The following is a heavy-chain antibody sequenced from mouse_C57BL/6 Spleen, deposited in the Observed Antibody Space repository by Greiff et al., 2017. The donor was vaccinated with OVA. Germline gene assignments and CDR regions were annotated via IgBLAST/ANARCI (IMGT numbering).Heavy chain of an antibody. Sequence: EVQVVESGGGLVQPGGSLSLSCAASGFTFTDYYMSWVRQPPGKALEWLGFIRNKANGYTTEYSASVKGRFTISRDNSQSILYLQMNALRAEDSATYYCARYLGGLDYWGQGTTLTVSS. CDR2: IRNKANGYTT. V-gene: IGHV7-3*01. J-gene: IGHJ2*01. CDR3: ARYLGGLDY. CDR1: GFTFTDYY.